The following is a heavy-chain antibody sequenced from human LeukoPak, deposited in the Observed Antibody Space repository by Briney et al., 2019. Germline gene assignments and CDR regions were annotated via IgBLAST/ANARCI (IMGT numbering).Heavy chain of an antibody. CDR1: GFTFSSYW. D-gene: IGHD6-13*01. CDR2: INSDGSST. CDR3: ARQSRTWYSSSWYYFDY. V-gene: IGHV3-74*01. Sequence: QTGGSLRLSCAASGFTFSSYWMHWVRQAPGKGLVWVSRINSDGSSTSYADSVKGRFTISRDNAKNSLYLQMNSLRAEDTAVYYCARQSRTWYSSSWYYFDYWGQGTLVTVSS. J-gene: IGHJ4*02.